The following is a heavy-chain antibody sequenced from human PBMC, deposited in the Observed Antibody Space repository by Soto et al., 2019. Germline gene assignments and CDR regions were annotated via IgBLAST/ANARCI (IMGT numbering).Heavy chain of an antibody. CDR1: GASFRPYF. D-gene: IGHD6-13*01. V-gene: IGHV4-59*08. CDR3: TRQGPSRPFDY. J-gene: IGHJ4*02. CDR2: VYYDGNT. Sequence: SETLSLTCAVSGASFRPYFWSWVRQSPTMGLEWIGYVYYDGNTKYNPSLKSRASISIDTSNNRFSLSLVSVTAADTAIYYCTRQGPSRPFDYWGQGLRVTVS.